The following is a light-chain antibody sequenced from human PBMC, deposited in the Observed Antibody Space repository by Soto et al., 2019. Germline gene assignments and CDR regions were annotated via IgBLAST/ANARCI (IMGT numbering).Light chain of an antibody. CDR1: RSDVGKYNR. Sequence: QSLLTQPASGSGSPGQSITISCTGTRSDVGKYNRVSWCQHHPGKAPKLRIYEGSKRPSGVSNRFSGSKSGNTASLTISLPQAEDEADHYGCTYAGSSTNVFGAGTKGTVL. V-gene: IGLV2-23*01. CDR2: EGS. CDR3: CTYAGSSTNV. J-gene: IGLJ1*01.